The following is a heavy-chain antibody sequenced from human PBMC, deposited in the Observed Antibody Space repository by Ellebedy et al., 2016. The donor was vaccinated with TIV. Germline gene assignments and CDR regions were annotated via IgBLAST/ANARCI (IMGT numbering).Heavy chain of an antibody. CDR2: IYYSGST. D-gene: IGHD6-13*01. CDR1: GGSISSYY. Sequence: SETLSLTCTVSGGSISSYYWSWIRQPPGKGLEWIGYIYYSGSTNYNPSLKSRVTMSVDTSKNQFSLKLSSVTAADTAVYYCARSKRSIAAAGPYYYGMDVWGQGTTVTVSS. CDR3: ARSKRSIAAAGPYYYGMDV. J-gene: IGHJ6*02. V-gene: IGHV4-59*12.